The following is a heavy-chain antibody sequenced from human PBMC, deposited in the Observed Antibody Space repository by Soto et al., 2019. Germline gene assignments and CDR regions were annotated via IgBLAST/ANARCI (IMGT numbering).Heavy chain of an antibody. D-gene: IGHD6-13*01. CDR3: TRDASRDSSARGWFDP. Sequence: GGSLRLSCAASGFTFRSFTMNWVRQAPGKGLEWVSTISSNSAYIYYTDALRGRFTISRDNAKTSLHLQMNSLRAEDTAVYYCTRDASRDSSARGWFDPWGPGTLVTVSS. CDR2: ISSNSAYI. CDR1: GFTFRSFT. J-gene: IGHJ5*02. V-gene: IGHV3-21*01.